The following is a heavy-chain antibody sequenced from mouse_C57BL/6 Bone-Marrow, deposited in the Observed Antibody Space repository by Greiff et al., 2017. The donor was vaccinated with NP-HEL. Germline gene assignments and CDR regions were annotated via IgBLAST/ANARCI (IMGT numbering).Heavy chain of an antibody. V-gene: IGHV14-2*01. CDR2: IDPEDGET. Sequence: VHVKQSGAELVKPGASVKLSCTASGFNIKDYYMHWVKQRTEQGLEWIGRIDPEDGETKYAPQFPGKATITADTSSNTAYLQLSSLTSEDTAVYYCARGGGSGYRLAYWGQGTLVTVSA. CDR1: GFNIKDYY. D-gene: IGHD3-2*02. CDR3: ARGGGSGYRLAY. J-gene: IGHJ3*01.